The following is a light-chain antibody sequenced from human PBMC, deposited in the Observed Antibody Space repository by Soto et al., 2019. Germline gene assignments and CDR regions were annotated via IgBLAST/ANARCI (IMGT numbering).Light chain of an antibody. V-gene: IGKV3-20*01. J-gene: IGKJ4*01. Sequence: IVTTQTPLSLSVTLGQPASISCRASQSVSSNYVAWYQQKPGQTPKVLIYRASSRATGIPDRFSGSGSGTDFTPTISRLEPEDFAMYYWQQYGSSPLTFGGGTKVDIK. CDR1: QSVSSNY. CDR2: RAS. CDR3: QQYGSSPLT.